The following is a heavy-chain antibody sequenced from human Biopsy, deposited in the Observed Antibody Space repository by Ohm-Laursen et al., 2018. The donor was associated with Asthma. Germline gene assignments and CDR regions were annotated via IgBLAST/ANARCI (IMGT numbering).Heavy chain of an antibody. CDR2: GFYSGTT. Sequence: SQTLSLTCTVSRGYIRSYDHHWAWIRQPPGKSLEWIGSGFYSGTTRYSPSLARRVSISVVTSMNQFSMTLRSVTAADTAVYFCARVASYGDSYFAIDVWGPGTTVSV. V-gene: IGHV4-30-4*01. D-gene: IGHD4-17*01. CDR1: RGYIRSYDHH. J-gene: IGHJ6*02. CDR3: ARVASYGDSYFAIDV.